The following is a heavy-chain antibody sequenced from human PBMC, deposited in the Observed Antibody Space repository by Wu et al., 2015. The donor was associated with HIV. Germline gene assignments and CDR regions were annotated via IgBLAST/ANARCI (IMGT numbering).Heavy chain of an antibody. CDR1: GYTFTGYY. Sequence: QVRLVQSGAEVRKPGASVKISCKAFGYTFTGYYIHWVRQAPGQGLEWLGWINPNTGXTNYAQIFRGRVTMTRDTSITTAYMELSRLTSDDTAVYYCARGREYKEYDMGNWLDPWGQGTLVTVSS. D-gene: IGHD5-12*01. CDR2: INPNTGXT. V-gene: IGHV1-2*02. J-gene: IGHJ5*02. CDR3: ARGREYKEYDMGNWLDP.